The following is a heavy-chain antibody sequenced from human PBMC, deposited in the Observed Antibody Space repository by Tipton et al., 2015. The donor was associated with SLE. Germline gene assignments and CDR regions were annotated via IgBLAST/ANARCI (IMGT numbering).Heavy chain of an antibody. D-gene: IGHD3-9*01. J-gene: IGHJ3*02. CDR2: VYYSGTT. CDR1: GGSIIDHY. CDR3: ARRNYDVLTGYYDGFDI. V-gene: IGHV4-59*11. Sequence: TLSLTCTVSGGSIIDHYWSWIRQPPGKGLEWIGYVYYSGTTDYNPSLGSRVTISVDRSKNQFSLKLTSVTAADTAVYLCARRNYDVLTGYYDGFDIWGHGTVVTVSS.